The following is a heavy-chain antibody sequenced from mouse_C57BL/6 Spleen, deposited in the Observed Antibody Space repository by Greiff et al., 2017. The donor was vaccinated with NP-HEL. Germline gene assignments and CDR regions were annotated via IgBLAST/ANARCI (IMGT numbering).Heavy chain of an antibody. V-gene: IGHV1-39*01. CDR1: GYSFTDYN. Sequence: EVKLQESGPELVKPGASVKISCKASGYSFTDYNMNWVKQSNGKSLEWIGVINPNYGTTSYNQKFKGKATLTVDQSSSTAYMQLNSLTSEDSAVYYCARGFTTVVANYAMDYWGQGTSVTVSS. J-gene: IGHJ4*01. D-gene: IGHD1-1*01. CDR3: ARGFTTVVANYAMDY. CDR2: INPNYGTT.